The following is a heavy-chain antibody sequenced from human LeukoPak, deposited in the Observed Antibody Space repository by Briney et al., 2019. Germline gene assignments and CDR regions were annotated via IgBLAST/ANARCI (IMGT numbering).Heavy chain of an antibody. V-gene: IGHV3-53*01. CDR3: ARDWYSSGWYDF. CDR1: GFTVSSSY. J-gene: IGHJ5*01. D-gene: IGHD6-19*01. Sequence: GGSLRLSCAVSGFTVSSSYMSWVRQALGKGLEYISLIYSGGNTYYADSVKGRFTISRDYSKNTLFLQMNSLRAEDTAVYYCARDWYSSGWYDFWGQGTLVTVSS. CDR2: IYSGGNT.